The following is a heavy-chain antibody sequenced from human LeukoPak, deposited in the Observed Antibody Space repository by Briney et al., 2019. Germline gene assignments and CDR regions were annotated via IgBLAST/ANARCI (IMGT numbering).Heavy chain of an antibody. V-gene: IGHV6-1*01. CDR1: GDSVSSNSAA. CDR2: TYYRSKWYN. Sequence: SQTLSLTCAISGDSVSSNSAAWNWIRQSPSRGLEWLGRTYYRSKWYNDYAVSVKSRITINPDTSKNQFSLQLDSVTPEDTAVYYCVSGVLTSGTTGFQYWGQGTLVTVSS. J-gene: IGHJ4*02. CDR3: VSGVLTSGTTGFQY. D-gene: IGHD3-10*01.